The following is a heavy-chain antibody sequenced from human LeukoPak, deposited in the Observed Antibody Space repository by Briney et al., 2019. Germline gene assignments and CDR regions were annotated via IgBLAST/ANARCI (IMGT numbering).Heavy chain of an antibody. Sequence: PSETLSLTCGVYGGSFSYYYWSWIRQPPGKGLEWIGEINHSGSTNYNPSLKSRVTISVDTSKNQFSLKLSSVTAADTAVYYCARVEGARLRFLEWLGDWGQGTLVTVSS. D-gene: IGHD3-3*01. CDR2: INHSGST. CDR3: ARVEGARLRFLEWLGD. CDR1: GGSFSYYY. J-gene: IGHJ4*02. V-gene: IGHV4-34*01.